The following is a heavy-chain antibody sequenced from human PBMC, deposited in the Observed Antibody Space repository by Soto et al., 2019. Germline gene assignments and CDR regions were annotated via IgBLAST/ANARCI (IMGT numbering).Heavy chain of an antibody. D-gene: IGHD4-17*01. CDR3: ARELSYGDPRQGYYYGMDV. CDR2: IIPIFGTA. CDR1: GGTFSSYA. Sequence: ASVKVSCKASGGTFSSYAISWVRQAPGQGLEWMGGIIPIFGTANYAQKFQGRVTITADESTSTAYMELSSLRSEDTAVYYCARELSYGDPRQGYYYGMDVWGQGTTVTVSS. V-gene: IGHV1-69*13. J-gene: IGHJ6*02.